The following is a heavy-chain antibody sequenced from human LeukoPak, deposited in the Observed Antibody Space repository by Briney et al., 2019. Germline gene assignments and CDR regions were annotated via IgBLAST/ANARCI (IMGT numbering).Heavy chain of an antibody. CDR2: IIPIFGIA. CDR3: ARGKEEQWLDLGY. D-gene: IGHD6-19*01. CDR1: GGTFSSYA. Sequence: SVKVSCKASGGTFSSYAISWVRQAPGQGLEWMERIIPIFGIANYAQKLQGRVTMTTDTSTSTAYMELRSLRSDDTAVYYCARGKEEQWLDLGYWGQGTLVTVSS. J-gene: IGHJ4*02. V-gene: IGHV1-69*04.